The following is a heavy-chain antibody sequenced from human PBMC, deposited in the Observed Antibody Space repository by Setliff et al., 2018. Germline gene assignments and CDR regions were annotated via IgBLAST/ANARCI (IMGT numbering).Heavy chain of an antibody. CDR3: ATLGVGGSGGSCYSENYFDY. CDR2: IYPGDSDT. V-gene: IGHV5-51*01. Sequence: GESLKISCKGSGYSFTSYGIGWVRQMPGKGQEWMRTIYPGDSDTRYSPSFQCQVNISADKCISTAYLHWSSLKASDTAMYYCATLGVGGSGGSCYSENYFDYWGQGTLVTVSS. J-gene: IGHJ4*02. CDR1: GYSFTSYG. D-gene: IGHD2-15*01.